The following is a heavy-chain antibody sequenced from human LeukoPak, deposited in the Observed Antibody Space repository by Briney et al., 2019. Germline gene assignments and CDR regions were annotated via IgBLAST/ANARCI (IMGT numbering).Heavy chain of an antibody. Sequence: GGSLRLSCAAFGFTFSSYGMHWVRQAPGKGLEWVAVIWYDGSNKYYADSVKGRFTISRDNSKNTLYLQMNSLRAEDTAVYYCARDTYSSGGSCYGGYYYYGMDVWGQGTTATVSS. CDR2: IWYDGSNK. V-gene: IGHV3-33*01. CDR3: ARDTYSSGGSCYGGYYYYGMDV. D-gene: IGHD2-15*01. CDR1: GFTFSSYG. J-gene: IGHJ6*02.